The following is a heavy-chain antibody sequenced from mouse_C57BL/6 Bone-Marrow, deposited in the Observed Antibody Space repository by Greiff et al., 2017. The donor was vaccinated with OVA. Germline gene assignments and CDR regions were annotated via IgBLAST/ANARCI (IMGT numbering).Heavy chain of an antibody. CDR2: IWRGGST. Sequence: VQLVESGPGLVQPSQSLSITCTVSGFSLTSYGVHWVRQSPGKGLEWLGVIWRGGSTDYTAAFMSRLSITKDNSKSQVYFKMNSLQADDTAIYDCAKTPAKDYWGQGTSVTVSS. CDR1: GFSLTSYG. V-gene: IGHV2-5*01. CDR3: AKTPAKDY. J-gene: IGHJ4*01.